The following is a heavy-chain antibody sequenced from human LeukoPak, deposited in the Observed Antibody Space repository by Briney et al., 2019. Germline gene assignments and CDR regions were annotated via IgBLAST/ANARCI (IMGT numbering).Heavy chain of an antibody. D-gene: IGHD6-13*01. CDR3: AKTRPLDSSSWSHGDY. J-gene: IGHJ4*02. CDR2: ISGSGDST. Sequence: GGSLRLSCAASGFTFSSYAMSWVRQAPGKGLEWVSAISGSGDSTYYGDSVKGRITISRDNSKNTLYLQMNSLRAEDTAVYYCAKTRPLDSSSWSHGDYWGQGTLVTVSS. CDR1: GFTFSSYA. V-gene: IGHV3-23*01.